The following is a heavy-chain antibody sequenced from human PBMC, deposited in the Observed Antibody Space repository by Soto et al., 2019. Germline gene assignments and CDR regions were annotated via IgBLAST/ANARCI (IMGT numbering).Heavy chain of an antibody. CDR1: GGSISNYY. Sequence: ETLSLTCTVSGGSISNYYWGWFRQPPGKGLEWIGYIYYTGSTKYNPSLKSRVTISVDTSKSQVSLKLTSVIAADTAVYYCARSPGYCSSTSCYLAPRSYYGMDVWGQGTTVTVSS. CDR2: IYYTGST. D-gene: IGHD2-2*01. V-gene: IGHV4-59*08. CDR3: ARSPGYCSSTSCYLAPRSYYGMDV. J-gene: IGHJ6*02.